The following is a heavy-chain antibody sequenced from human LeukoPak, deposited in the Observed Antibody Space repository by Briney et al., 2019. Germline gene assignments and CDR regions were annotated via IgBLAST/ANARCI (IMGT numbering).Heavy chain of an antibody. J-gene: IGHJ4*02. Sequence: GGCLRLAGGVSGIALSNYGVGGVRQDPGKGLEWVAGISDSGGRTNYADSVKGRFTISRDNPKNTLYLQMNSLRAEDTAVYFCAKRGVVIRVILVGFHKEAYYFDSWGQGALVTVSS. CDR2: ISDSGGRT. CDR3: AKRGVVIRVILVGFHKEAYYFDS. D-gene: IGHD3-22*01. V-gene: IGHV3-23*01. CDR1: GIALSNYG.